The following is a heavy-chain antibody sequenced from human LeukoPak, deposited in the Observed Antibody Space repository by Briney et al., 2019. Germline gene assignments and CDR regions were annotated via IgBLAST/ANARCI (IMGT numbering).Heavy chain of an antibody. Sequence: GGSLRLSCAASGFTFSSYSMNWVRQAPGKGLEWISSISSSSSYIYYADSVKGRFTISRDNAKNSLYLQMNSLRAEDTAVYYCARSGYDYLGGYYYYYYMDVWGKGTTVTISS. J-gene: IGHJ6*03. CDR1: GFTFSSYS. CDR2: ISSSSSYI. V-gene: IGHV3-21*01. CDR3: ARSGYDYLGGYYYYYYMDV. D-gene: IGHD5-12*01.